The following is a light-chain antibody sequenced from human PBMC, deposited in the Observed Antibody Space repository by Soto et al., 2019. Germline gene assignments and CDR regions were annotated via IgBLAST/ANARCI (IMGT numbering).Light chain of an antibody. V-gene: IGLV1-51*02. Sequence: QSVLTQPPSVSAAPGQTVTISCSGSSSNIGNNYVSWYRQLPGTAPKLLIYENYKRPSGIPDRLSGSKSGTSATLGITGLQTGDEADYYCATWDSSLSAVVFGGGTKVTVL. CDR3: ATWDSSLSAVV. CDR1: SSNIGNNY. CDR2: ENY. J-gene: IGLJ2*01.